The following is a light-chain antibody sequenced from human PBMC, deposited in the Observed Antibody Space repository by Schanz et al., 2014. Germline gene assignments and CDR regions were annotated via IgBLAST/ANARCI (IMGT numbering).Light chain of an antibody. CDR1: SSDVGGYNY. CDR2: DVS. CDR3: SSYAGSHNDV. V-gene: IGLV2-14*01. J-gene: IGLJ1*01. Sequence: QSALTQPASVSGSPGQSITISCTGTSSDVGGYNYVSWYQQHPGKAPKLMIYDVSNRPSGVSNRFSGSKSGNTASLTISGLQAEDEADYYCSSYAGSHNDVFGTGTKLTVL.